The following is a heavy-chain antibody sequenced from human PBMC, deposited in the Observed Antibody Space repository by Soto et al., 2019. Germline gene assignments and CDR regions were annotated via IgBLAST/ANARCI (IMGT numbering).Heavy chain of an antibody. CDR3: VYRRPYVSSAYTILFDY. CDR1: GFSLRNRGVG. CDR2: IYWDDDK. D-gene: IGHD3-22*01. Sequence: QITLKESGPTLVKPTQTLTLTCTFSGFSLRNRGVGVGWIRQPPGKALEWLALIYWDDDKRYSPSLKSRLTIAEDASKTQMVLTKTNLDPVYTATYYCVYRRPYVSSAYTILFDYWGQGTLVTVSS. J-gene: IGHJ4*02. V-gene: IGHV2-5*02.